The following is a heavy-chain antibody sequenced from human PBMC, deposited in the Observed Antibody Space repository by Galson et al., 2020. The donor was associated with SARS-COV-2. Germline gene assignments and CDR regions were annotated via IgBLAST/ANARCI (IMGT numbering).Heavy chain of an antibody. D-gene: IGHD5-18*01. CDR3: ARGYSYGSGNTLIFDY. Sequence: GGSLRLSCAAAGSTFSSYSMICVRQAPGKGLEWVTSISSSSGYIHYADSVKGRLTISRDTAKYSLYLQMNRLRAEDTAVYYCARGYSYGSGNTLIFDYWGQGTLVTVSS. J-gene: IGHJ4*02. V-gene: IGHV3-21*01. CDR1: GSTFSSYS. CDR2: ISSSSGYI.